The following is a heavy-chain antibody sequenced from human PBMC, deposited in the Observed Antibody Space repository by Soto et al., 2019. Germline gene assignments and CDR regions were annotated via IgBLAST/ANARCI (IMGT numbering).Heavy chain of an antibody. D-gene: IGHD1-1*01. CDR3: AKDGGNYYYYYYMDV. CDR1: GFTFSSYA. Sequence: GGSLRLSCAASGFTFSSYAMSWVRQAPGKGLEWVSAISGSGGSTYYADSVKGRFTISRDNSKNTLYLQMNSLRAEDTAVYYCAKDGGNYYYYYYMDVWGKGTTVTVSS. J-gene: IGHJ6*03. V-gene: IGHV3-23*01. CDR2: ISGSGGST.